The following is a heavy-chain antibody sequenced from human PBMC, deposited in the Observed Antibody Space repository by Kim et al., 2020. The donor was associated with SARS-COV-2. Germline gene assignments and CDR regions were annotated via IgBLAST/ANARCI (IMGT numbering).Heavy chain of an antibody. CDR3: ARGPTAMVTVEFDY. Sequence: SPSVQGQVTISADKSISTAYLQWSSLKASDTAMYYCARGPTAMVTVEFDYWGQGTLVTVSS. J-gene: IGHJ4*02. V-gene: IGHV5-51*01. D-gene: IGHD5-18*01.